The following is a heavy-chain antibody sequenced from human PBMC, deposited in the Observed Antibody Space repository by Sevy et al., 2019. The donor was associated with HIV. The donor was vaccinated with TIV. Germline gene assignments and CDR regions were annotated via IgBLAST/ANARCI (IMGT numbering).Heavy chain of an antibody. V-gene: IGHV3-23*01. CDR1: GFTSINYA. D-gene: IGHD1-20*01. CDR3: AKDFCRTDNCADLFDY. CDR2: IYPNGDVT. Sequence: GGSLRLSCAASGFTSINYAMTWVRQAPGKGLEWVSSIYPNGDVTFYAESVKGRFIISRDSSKNTLFLQMNSLRAEDTAVYYCAKDFCRTDNCADLFDYWGQGTLVTVSS. J-gene: IGHJ4*02.